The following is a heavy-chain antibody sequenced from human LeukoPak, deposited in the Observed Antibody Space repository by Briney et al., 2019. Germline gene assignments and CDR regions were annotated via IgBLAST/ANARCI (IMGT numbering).Heavy chain of an antibody. V-gene: IGHV1-8*01. D-gene: IGHD3-10*01. CDR1: GYAFSSYD. CDR3: AIRTCRGGSGSSYFDS. J-gene: IGHJ4*02. Sequence: ASVKVSCKASGYAFSSYDINWVRQAPGQGPEWMGWMNPNSGNTAYAQNFQGTVIMTRNTSISTAYMELSSLRFEDTAVFYCAIRTCRGGSGSSYFDSWGQGTLVTVSS. CDR2: MNPNSGNT.